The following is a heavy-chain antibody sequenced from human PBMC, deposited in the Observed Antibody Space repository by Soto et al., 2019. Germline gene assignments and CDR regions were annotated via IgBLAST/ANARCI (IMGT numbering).Heavy chain of an antibody. CDR3: AKDGDQYCSGGSCYSYPFYY. J-gene: IGHJ4*02. V-gene: IGHV3-30*18. D-gene: IGHD2-15*01. Sequence: GGSLRLSCAASGFTFSSYGMHWVRQAPGKGLEWVAVISYDGSNKYYADSVKGRFTISRDNSKNTLYLQMNSLRAEDTAVYYCAKDGDQYCSGGSCYSYPFYYWGQGTLVTVSS. CDR2: ISYDGSNK. CDR1: GFTFSSYG.